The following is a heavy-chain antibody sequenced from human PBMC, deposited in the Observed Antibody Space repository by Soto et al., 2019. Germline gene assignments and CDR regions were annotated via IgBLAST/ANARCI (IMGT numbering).Heavy chain of an antibody. Sequence: VGSLRLSCAASGFTFSSYSMNWVRQAPGKGLEWVSSISSSSSYIYYADSVKGRFTISRDNAKNSLYLQMNSLRAEDTAVYYCARDKGNSYGYQHFDYWGQGTLVTVSS. J-gene: IGHJ4*02. CDR1: GFTFSSYS. CDR2: ISSSSSYI. D-gene: IGHD5-18*01. CDR3: ARDKGNSYGYQHFDY. V-gene: IGHV3-21*01.